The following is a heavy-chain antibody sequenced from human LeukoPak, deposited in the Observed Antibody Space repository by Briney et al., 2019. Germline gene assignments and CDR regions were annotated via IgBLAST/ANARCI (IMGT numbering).Heavy chain of an antibody. D-gene: IGHD1-14*01. CDR1: GFTFSSYA. CDR2: ISYDGSNK. CDR3: ARAASGESALLSRGNYYYYGMDA. J-gene: IGHJ6*02. V-gene: IGHV3-30-3*01. Sequence: GGSLRLSCAASGFTFSSYAMHWVRHAPGKGLEWVAVISYDGSNKYYADSVKGRFTISRDNSKNTLYLQMNSLRAEDTAVYYCARAASGESALLSRGNYYYYGMDAWGQGTTVTVSS.